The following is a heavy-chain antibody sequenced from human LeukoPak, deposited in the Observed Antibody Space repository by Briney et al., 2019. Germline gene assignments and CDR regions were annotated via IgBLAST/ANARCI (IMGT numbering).Heavy chain of an antibody. D-gene: IGHD2-15*01. CDR1: GYSISSGYY. CDR3: ARSPVVVVAATHLPLYYYYYYMDV. V-gene: IGHV4-38-2*02. Sequence: PSETLSLTCTVSGYSISSGYYWGWIRQPPGKGLEWIGSIYHTGNTYYSPSLKSRVTISVDTSKNQFSLKLSSVTAADTAVYYCARSPVVVVAATHLPLYYYYYYMDVWGKGTTVTISS. J-gene: IGHJ6*03. CDR2: IYHTGNT.